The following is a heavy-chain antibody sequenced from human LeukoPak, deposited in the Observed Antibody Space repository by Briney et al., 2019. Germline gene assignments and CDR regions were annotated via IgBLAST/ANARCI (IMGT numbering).Heavy chain of an antibody. CDR3: AREQNYYDSSGYPNWFDP. Sequence: SETLSLTCAVYGGSFSGYYWSWIRQPPGKGLEWIGEINHSGSTNYNPSLKSRVTISVDTSKNQFSLKLSSVTAADTAVYYCAREQNYYDSSGYPNWFDPWGQGTLVTVSS. CDR1: GGSFSGYY. J-gene: IGHJ5*02. V-gene: IGHV4-34*01. CDR2: INHSGST. D-gene: IGHD3-22*01.